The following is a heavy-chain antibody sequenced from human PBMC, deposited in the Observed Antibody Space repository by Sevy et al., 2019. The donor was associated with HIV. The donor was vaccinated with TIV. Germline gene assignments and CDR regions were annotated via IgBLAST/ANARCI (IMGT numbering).Heavy chain of an antibody. J-gene: IGHJ5*02. CDR1: GGSISSYY. CDR3: ARDKGGTTGTTRPNWFDP. V-gene: IGHV4-4*07. Sequence: SENLSLTCTVSGGSISSYYWSWIRQPAGKGLEWIGRIYTSGSTNYNPSLKSRVTMSVDTSENQFSLKLSSVTAADTAVYYCARDKGGTTGTTRPNWFDPWGQGTLVTVCS. D-gene: IGHD1-1*01. CDR2: IYTSGST.